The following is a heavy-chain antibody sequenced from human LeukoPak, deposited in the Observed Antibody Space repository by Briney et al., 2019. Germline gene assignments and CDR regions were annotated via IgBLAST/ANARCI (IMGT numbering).Heavy chain of an antibody. CDR2: IYYSGST. CDR3: AREYNWNQNWFDP. V-gene: IGHV4-39*07. D-gene: IGHD1-20*01. J-gene: IGHJ5*02. CDR1: GGSISSSSYY. Sequence: SETLSLTCTVSGGSISSSSYYWGWIRQPPGKGLEWIGSIYYSGSTYYNPSLKSRVTISVDTSKNQFSLKLSSVTAADTAVYYCAREYNWNQNWFDPWGQGTLVAVSS.